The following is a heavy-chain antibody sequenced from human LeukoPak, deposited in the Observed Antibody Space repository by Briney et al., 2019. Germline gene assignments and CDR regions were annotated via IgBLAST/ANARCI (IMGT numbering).Heavy chain of an antibody. CDR3: TSCLDSTCDDYFDY. CDR2: IRSRAYGGKT. V-gene: IGHV3-49*04. CDR1: GFSIGGYS. Sequence: GSLSLSCTASGFSIGGYSWSWVRQAPGTGLEWVGFIRSRAYGGKTEYATSDKGRFIISRDDSKSIAYLQMNSLKTEDTAMYYCTSCLDSTCDDYFDYWGQGTLVTVSS. J-gene: IGHJ4*02. D-gene: IGHD2/OR15-2a*01.